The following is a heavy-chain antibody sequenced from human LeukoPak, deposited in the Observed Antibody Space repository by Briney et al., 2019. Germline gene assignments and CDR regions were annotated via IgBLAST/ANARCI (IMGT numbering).Heavy chain of an antibody. J-gene: IGHJ4*02. CDR1: GFMFSSYG. CDR3: AKDEVVWIAVAGTTGAFDY. CDR2: ISGSGGST. Sequence: GGSLRLSCAASGFMFSSYGMSWVRQAPGKGLEWVSAISGSGGSTYYADSVKGRFTISRDNSKNTLSLQMNSLRAEDTAVYYCAKDEVVWIAVAGTTGAFDYWGQGTLVTVSS. V-gene: IGHV3-23*01. D-gene: IGHD6-19*01.